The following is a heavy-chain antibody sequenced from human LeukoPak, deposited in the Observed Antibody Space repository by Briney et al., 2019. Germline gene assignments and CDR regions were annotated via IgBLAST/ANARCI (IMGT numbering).Heavy chain of an antibody. V-gene: IGHV3-21*01. CDR3: AREHYFYYMDV. CDR1: GFTFNRYS. Sequence: GGSLRLSCAASGFTFNRYSMNWVRQAPGKGLEWVSSISSGSTYIYYADSVKGRFTISRDNAENSLYLQMNSLRAEDTAVYYCAREHYFYYMDVWGKGTTVTVSS. CDR2: ISSGSTYI. J-gene: IGHJ6*03.